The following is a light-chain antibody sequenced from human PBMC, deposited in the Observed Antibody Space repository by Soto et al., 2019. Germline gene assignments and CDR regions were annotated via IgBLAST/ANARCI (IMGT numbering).Light chain of an antibody. J-gene: IGKJ1*01. CDR3: QQSYSLPAK. CDR2: HGS. Sequence: DIQMTQSPSSVSASIGDTVTVTCRASLSISTWLAWYQQKPGAAPKLLIYHGSTLQTVVPSRFSVSGSGTDFTLTINSLQPEDFATSYCQQSYSLPAKFGQGTKVDI. CDR1: LSISTW. V-gene: IGKV1-12*01.